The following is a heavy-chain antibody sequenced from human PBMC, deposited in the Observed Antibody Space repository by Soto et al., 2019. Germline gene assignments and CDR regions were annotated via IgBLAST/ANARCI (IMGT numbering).Heavy chain of an antibody. J-gene: IGHJ4*02. CDR2: ISYDGSNT. D-gene: IGHD1-26*01. V-gene: IGHV3-30-3*01. CDR1: GLTFSSFA. CDR3: AKDLTLGIVGAWGHYFEY. Sequence: QVQLVESGGGVLQPGRSLRLSCAASGLTFSSFAMHWVRQAPGKGLEWVAFISYDGSNTYYADSVKGRVTISRDNSKKTVYLEINSLRAEDTAVYHCAKDLTLGIVGAWGHYFEYWGQGTLVTVSS.